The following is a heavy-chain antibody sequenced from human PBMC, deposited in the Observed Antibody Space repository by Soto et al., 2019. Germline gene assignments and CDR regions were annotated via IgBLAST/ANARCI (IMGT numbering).Heavy chain of an antibody. Sequence: QVQLQESGPGLVKPSETLSLTCTVSGGSISSYYWSWIRQPPGKGLEWIGYIYYSGSTNYNPSLKXRVTISVDTSKNQFSLKLSSVTAADTAVYYCARGWGGYFQHWGQGTLVTVSS. CDR2: IYYSGST. V-gene: IGHV4-59*01. CDR3: ARGWGGYFQH. J-gene: IGHJ1*01. D-gene: IGHD7-27*01. CDR1: GGSISSYY.